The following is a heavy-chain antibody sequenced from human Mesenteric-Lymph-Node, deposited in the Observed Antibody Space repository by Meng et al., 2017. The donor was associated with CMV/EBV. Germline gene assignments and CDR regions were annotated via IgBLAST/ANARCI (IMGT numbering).Heavy chain of an antibody. CDR2: IYYSGST. Sequence: LTCTVSGGSVSSGSYYWSWIRQHPGKGLEWIGYIYYSGSTNYNPSLKSRVTISVDTSKNQFSLKLSSVTAVDTAVYYCARDDGYFDYWGQGTLVTVSS. CDR1: GGSVSSGSYY. CDR3: ARDDGYFDY. V-gene: IGHV4-61*01. J-gene: IGHJ4*02.